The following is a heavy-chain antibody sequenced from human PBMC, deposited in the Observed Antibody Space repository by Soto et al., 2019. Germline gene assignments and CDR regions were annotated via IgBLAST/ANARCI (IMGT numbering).Heavy chain of an antibody. V-gene: IGHV2-5*02. CDR1: GFSLITRGVG. Sequence: QITLKESGPTLVEPTQTLTLTCTFSGFSLITRGVGVGWIRQPPGKALEWLALIYWDDDKRRSPSLKSRLTITMDTSENQVVLTLTDMDPVDTATYYCAHLLGGCSSTGCSPLRFDYWGQGTLVTVSS. J-gene: IGHJ4*02. D-gene: IGHD2-2*01. CDR3: AHLLGGCSSTGCSPLRFDY. CDR2: IYWDDDK.